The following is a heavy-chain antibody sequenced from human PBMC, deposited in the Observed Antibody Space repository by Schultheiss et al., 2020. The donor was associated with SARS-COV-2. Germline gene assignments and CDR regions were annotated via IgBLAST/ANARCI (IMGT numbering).Heavy chain of an antibody. J-gene: IGHJ6*03. CDR1: GFTVSSNY. CDR2: ISGSGGST. V-gene: IGHV3-23*01. CDR3: AKARHYYYYMDV. Sequence: GESLKISCAASGFTVSSNYMSWVRQAPGKGLEWVSAISGSGGSTYYADSVKGRFTISRDNSKNTLYLQMNSLRAEDTAVYYCAKARHYYYYMDVWGKGTTVTVSS.